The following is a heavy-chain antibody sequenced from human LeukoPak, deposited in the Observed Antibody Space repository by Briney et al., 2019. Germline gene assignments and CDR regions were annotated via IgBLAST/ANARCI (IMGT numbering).Heavy chain of an antibody. D-gene: IGHD3-22*01. CDR2: ISAYNGNT. V-gene: IGHV1-18*01. Sequence: ASVKVSCKASGYTFTSYGISWVRQAPGQGLEWMGWISAYNGNTNYAQKLQGRVTMTTDTSTSTVYMELRSPRSDDTAVYYCAREGYYDSSGMYYFDYWGQGTLVTVSS. CDR1: GYTFTSYG. CDR3: AREGYYDSSGMYYFDY. J-gene: IGHJ4*02.